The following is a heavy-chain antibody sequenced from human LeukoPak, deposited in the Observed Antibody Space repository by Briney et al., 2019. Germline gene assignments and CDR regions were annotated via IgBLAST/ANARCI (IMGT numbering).Heavy chain of an antibody. V-gene: IGHV4-59*01. J-gene: IGHJ4*02. CDR2: IYYSGST. CDR1: GDSISSYY. Sequence: SETLSLTCTVSGDSISSYYWSWIRQPPGKGLVWIGYIYYSGSTNYNPSLKSRVTISVDTSKNQFSLKLSSVTAADTAVYYCARERSSSFLDYWGQGTLVTVSS. CDR3: ARERSSSFLDY. D-gene: IGHD6-6*01.